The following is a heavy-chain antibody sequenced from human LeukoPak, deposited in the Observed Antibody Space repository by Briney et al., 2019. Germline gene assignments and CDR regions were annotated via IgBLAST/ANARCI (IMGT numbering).Heavy chain of an antibody. Sequence: GGSLRLSCAASGFTFSSYAMHWVRQAPGKGLEWVAVISYDGSNKYYADSVKGRFTISRDNAKNSLYLQMNSLRAEDTAVYYCARDPGKTSYDILSGYYREYYFDYWGQGTLVTVSS. V-gene: IGHV3-30-3*01. CDR2: ISYDGSNK. J-gene: IGHJ4*02. CDR3: ARDPGKTSYDILSGYYREYYFDY. CDR1: GFTFSSYA. D-gene: IGHD3-9*01.